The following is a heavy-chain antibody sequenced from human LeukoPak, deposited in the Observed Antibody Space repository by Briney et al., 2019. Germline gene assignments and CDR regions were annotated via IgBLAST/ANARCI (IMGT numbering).Heavy chain of an antibody. CDR1: GGSISSGGYS. Sequence: SETLSLTCAVSGGSISSGGYSWSWIRQPPGKGLEWIGYIYHSGSTYYNPSLKSRVTISVDRSKNQVSLKLSSVTAADTAVYYCARGHQRGGYDSFDYWGQGTLVTVSS. V-gene: IGHV4-30-2*01. CDR2: IYHSGST. J-gene: IGHJ4*02. CDR3: ARGHQRGGYDSFDY. D-gene: IGHD5-12*01.